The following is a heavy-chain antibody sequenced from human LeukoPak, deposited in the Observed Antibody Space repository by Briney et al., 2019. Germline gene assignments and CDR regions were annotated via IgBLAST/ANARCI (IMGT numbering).Heavy chain of an antibody. CDR1: GFTFSSYG. CDR3: AKDRAPYYFDY. D-gene: IGHD3-10*01. CDR2: IQYDGSNN. V-gene: IGHV3-30*02. J-gene: IGHJ4*02. Sequence: GGSLRLSCAASGFTFSSYGMHWVRQAPGKGQGWVAFIQYDGSNNNYADSVKGRFTTSRDNSKNTLYLQMNSLRAEDTAVYYCAKDRAPYYFDYWGQGTLVTVSS.